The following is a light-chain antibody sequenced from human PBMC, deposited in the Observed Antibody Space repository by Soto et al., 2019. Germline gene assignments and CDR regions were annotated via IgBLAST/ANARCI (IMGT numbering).Light chain of an antibody. J-gene: IGKJ2*01. CDR2: GAS. CDR3: QQYGSSSYT. V-gene: IGKV3-20*01. Sequence: EIVLTQSPGTLSLSPGERATLSCRASQSVRISYLAWYQQKPGQAPRLLIYGASSRATGIPDRFSGSGSGXXXXXXXSRLEPEDYAVYYCQQYGSSSYTFGQGTKLEIK. CDR1: QSVRISY.